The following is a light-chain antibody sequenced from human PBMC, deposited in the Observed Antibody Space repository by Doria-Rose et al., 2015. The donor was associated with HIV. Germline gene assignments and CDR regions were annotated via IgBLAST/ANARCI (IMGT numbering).Light chain of an antibody. V-gene: IGKV3-20*01. CDR1: QSFSSTY. CDR3: HQYGTSWT. J-gene: IGKJ1*01. Sequence: TQSPGTLSLSPGERATLPCRASQSFSSTYLAWYQQKPGQAPSLLIYDGSTRATGIPDRFSASGSGTDFTLTINRLEPEDLALYYCHQYGTSWTFGQGTKVEI. CDR2: DGS.